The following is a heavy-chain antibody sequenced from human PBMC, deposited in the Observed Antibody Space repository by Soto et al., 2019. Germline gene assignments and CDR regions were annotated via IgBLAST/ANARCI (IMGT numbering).Heavy chain of an antibody. CDR2: IIPIFGTA. V-gene: IGHV1-69*13. J-gene: IGHJ1*01. D-gene: IGHD3-22*01. CDR3: AREYYYDSSGYYSGPVAYFQH. CDR1: GGTFSSYA. Sequence: SVKVSCKASGGTFSSYAISWVRQAPGRGLEWMGGIIPIFGTANYAQKFQGRVTITADESTSTAYMELSSLRSEDTAVYYCAREYYYDSSGYYSGPVAYFQHWGQGTLVTVSS.